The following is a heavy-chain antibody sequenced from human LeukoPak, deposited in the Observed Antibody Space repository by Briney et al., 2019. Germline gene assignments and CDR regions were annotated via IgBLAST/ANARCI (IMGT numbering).Heavy chain of an antibody. V-gene: IGHV3-30*02. CDR3: ARTAAAGTFYYYYYMDV. J-gene: IGHJ6*03. CDR2: IRYDGSNK. D-gene: IGHD6-13*01. CDR1: GFTFSSYG. Sequence: GGSLRLSCAASGFTFSSYGMHWVRQAPGKGLEWVAFIRYDGSNKYYADSVKGRFTISRDNSKNTLYLQMNSLRAEDTAVYYCARTAAAGTFYYYYYMDVWGKGTTVTISS.